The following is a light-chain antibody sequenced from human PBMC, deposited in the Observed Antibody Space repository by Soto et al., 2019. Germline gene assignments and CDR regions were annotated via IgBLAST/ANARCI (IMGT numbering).Light chain of an antibody. J-gene: IGLJ3*02. CDR3: QVWDNTTDHWV. Sequence: SYELTQPPSVSVAPGQTARITCGGNNIGSKTVHWYQQKPGQAPMLVVYDNSERPSGIPERFSGSKSRSTAILTISRVEAGDEADYYCQVWDNTTDHWVFGGGTKLTVL. CDR1: NIGSKT. CDR2: DNS. V-gene: IGLV3-21*02.